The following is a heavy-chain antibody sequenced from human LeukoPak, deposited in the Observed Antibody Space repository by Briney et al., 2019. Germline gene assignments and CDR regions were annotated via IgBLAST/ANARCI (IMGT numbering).Heavy chain of an antibody. CDR1: GFTFTNYA. CDR3: AKVRDGYIDY. CDR2: TVGSRPDT. J-gene: IGHJ4*02. D-gene: IGHD5-24*01. Sequence: PGGSLRLSCAASGFTFTNYAMSWVRQTPGKGLEWVSATVGSRPDTYHADSVKGRFTVSRDNSRNTLYLQMNSLRAEDTAVYYCAKVRDGYIDYWGQGTLVTVSS. V-gene: IGHV3-23*01.